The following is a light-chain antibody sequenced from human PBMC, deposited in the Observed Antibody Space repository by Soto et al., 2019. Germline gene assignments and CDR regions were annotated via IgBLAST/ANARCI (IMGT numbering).Light chain of an antibody. Sequence: DIQMTQSPSSLSASVGDRVAITCRASQSISIHLNWYQQKPGKAPNLLIYGASSLKSGVPARFRGSGSGTDFTLTISSLQPEDFAIYYCQQTYTTPEITFGQGTRLESK. CDR2: GAS. J-gene: IGKJ5*01. CDR3: QQTYTTPEIT. V-gene: IGKV1-39*01. CDR1: QSISIH.